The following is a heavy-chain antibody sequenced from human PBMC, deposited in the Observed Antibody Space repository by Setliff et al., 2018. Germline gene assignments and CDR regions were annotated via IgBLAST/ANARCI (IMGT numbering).Heavy chain of an antibody. CDR2: ISAYNGDT. V-gene: IGHV1-18*01. CDR1: GGAFSTYS. D-gene: IGHD2-21*02. Sequence: ASVKVSCKASGGAFSTYSLSWVRQAPGQGLEWMGWISAYNGDTTYTQNLQGRVTLTTDTSTTTAYMELRSLRSDDTAVYYCAGTDAYCAGDCSISWGQGTLVTVSS. J-gene: IGHJ5*02. CDR3: AGTDAYCAGDCSIS.